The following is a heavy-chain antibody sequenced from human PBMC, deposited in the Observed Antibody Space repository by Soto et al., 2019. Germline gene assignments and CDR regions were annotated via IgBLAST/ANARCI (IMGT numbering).Heavy chain of an antibody. V-gene: IGHV4-59*01. J-gene: IGHJ3*01. CDR1: GGSISSYY. CDR3: ARVWGGAFDV. Sequence: QVQLQESGPGLVKPSETLSLTCTVSGGSISSYYWSWIRQPPGKGREWIGYIYYSGSTKYNPSLKSQVTTSVVTSKNRFSLRLSSVTAADTAVYYCARVWGGAFDVWGQGTMVTVSS. CDR2: IYYSGST. D-gene: IGHD3-10*01.